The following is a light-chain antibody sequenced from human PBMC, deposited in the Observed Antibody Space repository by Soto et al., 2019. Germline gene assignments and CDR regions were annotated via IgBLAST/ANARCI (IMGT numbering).Light chain of an antibody. CDR3: QQYGSSPPT. CDR2: GAS. J-gene: IGKJ2*01. CDR1: QSIIRDS. V-gene: IGKV3-20*01. Sequence: EIVLTQSPGTLSFSPGERATLSCRATQSIIRDSLAWYQQKHGQAPRLLISGASSRATCIPDRFIGSGSGTYFPLTVTRLEPEDLAVFYCQQYGSSPPTFGQGTKVDIK.